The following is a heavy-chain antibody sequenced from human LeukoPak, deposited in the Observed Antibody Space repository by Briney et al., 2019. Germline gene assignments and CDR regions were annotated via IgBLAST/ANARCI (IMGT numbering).Heavy chain of an antibody. CDR1: GFTFSYYA. Sequence: PGGSLRLSCVASGFTFSYYAMSWVRQAPGKGLEWVSGISGSGDSTYYADSVKGRFTISRDNSKSTLSLQMNSLRAEDTAIYYCATYRQVLLPFESWGQGTLVTVSS. CDR2: ISGSGDST. D-gene: IGHD2-8*02. V-gene: IGHV3-23*01. CDR3: ATYRQVLLPFES. J-gene: IGHJ4*02.